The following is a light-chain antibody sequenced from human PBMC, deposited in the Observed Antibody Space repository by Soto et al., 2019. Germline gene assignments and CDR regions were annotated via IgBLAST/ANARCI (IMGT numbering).Light chain of an antibody. CDR3: QQHGSSPFT. CDR1: QRLRSNY. Sequence: EIVLTQSPGTLSLSPGERATLSCRASQRLRSNYLAWYQQKPGQAPRLPIYAASNRAAGIPDRFSGSGSGPDYTLTISRLEPDDFAVYYCQQHGSSPFTFGPGTKVDI. V-gene: IGKV3-20*01. J-gene: IGKJ3*01. CDR2: AAS.